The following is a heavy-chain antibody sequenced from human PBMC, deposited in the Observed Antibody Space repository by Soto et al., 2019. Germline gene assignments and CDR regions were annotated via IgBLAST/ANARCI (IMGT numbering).Heavy chain of an antibody. D-gene: IGHD5-18*01. CDR3: SRGILV. CDR2: ISYGGST. J-gene: IGHJ4*02. Sequence: QVQLQESGPGLVKPSQTLSLTCTVSGGSINSGGYCWSWIRQHPGKGLDWIGCISYGGSTSYNPSRKRRVTISVATSKNQFSLKLTSVTAAATALYSCSRGILVWGQGALITVSS. V-gene: IGHV4-31*03. CDR1: GGSINSGGYC.